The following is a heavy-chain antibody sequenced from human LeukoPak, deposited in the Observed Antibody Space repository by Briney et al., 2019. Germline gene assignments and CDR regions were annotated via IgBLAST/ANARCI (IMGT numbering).Heavy chain of an antibody. V-gene: IGHV1-2*02. D-gene: IGHD6-13*01. CDR1: GYTFTDYY. Sequence: ASVNVSCTASGYTFTDYYMHWVRQAPGQGVEWMGCINPNSGGTNYAQTFQGRVTITTDTSISTSYMEVSGLRSDDTAVYYCARVRIGQQLDKYYYYAMDVWGQGTTVTVSS. CDR2: INPNSGGT. J-gene: IGHJ6*02. CDR3: ARVRIGQQLDKYYYYAMDV.